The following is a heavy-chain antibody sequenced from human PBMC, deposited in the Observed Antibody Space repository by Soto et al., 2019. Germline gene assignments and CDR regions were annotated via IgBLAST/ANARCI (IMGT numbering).Heavy chain of an antibody. V-gene: IGHV2-5*02. D-gene: IGHD3-10*01. CDR3: AHCNYDSGEVTTSAEYFQH. CDR1: GFSLSTSGVG. CDR2: IYWDDDK. Sequence: QITLKESGPTLVKPTQTLTLTCTFSGFSLSTSGVGVGWIRKPPGKALEWIALIYWDDDKRYSPSLKSRLTIPKDTTKNQVVLTMTNMDPVYTATYYCAHCNYDSGEVTTSAEYFQHWGQGTLVTVFS. J-gene: IGHJ1*01.